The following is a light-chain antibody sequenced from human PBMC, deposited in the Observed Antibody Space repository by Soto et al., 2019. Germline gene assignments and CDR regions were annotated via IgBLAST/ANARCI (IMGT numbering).Light chain of an antibody. Sequence: DIQMTQSPSVLSASVGDRVTITCRASQSINSLLAWYQQKPGKAPKLLIYQASRLESGVPLRFSGSGSGTEFTLTISCLQPDDFATYYCQQYSTYKMFGQGTKVEIK. J-gene: IGKJ1*01. CDR2: QAS. CDR1: QSINSL. CDR3: QQYSTYKM. V-gene: IGKV1-5*03.